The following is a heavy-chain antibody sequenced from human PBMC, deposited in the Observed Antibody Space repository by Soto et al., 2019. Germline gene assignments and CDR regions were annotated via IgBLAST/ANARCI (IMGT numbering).Heavy chain of an antibody. V-gene: IGHV3-48*03. J-gene: IGHJ4*02. D-gene: IGHD3-22*01. CDR1: GFTFSSYE. CDR2: ISSSGGTI. CDR3: ARAGVPYYYDSSGPCYYFDY. Sequence: EVQLVASGGGLVQPGGSLRLSCAASGFTFSSYEMNWVRQAPGKGLEWVSYISSSGGTIYYADSVKGRFTISRANAKNSLYLQMNSLRAEDTAVYYCARAGVPYYYDSSGPCYYFDYRGQGTLVTVSS.